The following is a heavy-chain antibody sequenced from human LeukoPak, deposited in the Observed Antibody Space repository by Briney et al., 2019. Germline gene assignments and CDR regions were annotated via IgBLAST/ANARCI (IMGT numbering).Heavy chain of an antibody. Sequence: GGSLRLSCAASGFTFSNYAMHWVRQAPGKGLEYVSAISSNGGITYYANSVEGRFTISRDNSKNTLHLQMGSLRAEDVAVYYCARDQLILSYYYGMDVWGQGTTVTASS. CDR1: GFTFSNYA. V-gene: IGHV3-64*01. CDR3: ARDQLILSYYYGMDV. D-gene: IGHD2-15*01. CDR2: ISSNGGIT. J-gene: IGHJ6*02.